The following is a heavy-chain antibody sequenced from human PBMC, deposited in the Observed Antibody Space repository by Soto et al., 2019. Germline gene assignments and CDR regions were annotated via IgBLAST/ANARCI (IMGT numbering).Heavy chain of an antibody. D-gene: IGHD5-18*01. CDR2: INPNSGGT. CDR3: VLYGYGARDYFDY. Sequence: VSVKVSCKASGYTFTGYYMHWVRQAPGQGLEWMGWINPNSGGTNYAQKFQGWVTMTRDTSISTAYMELSRLRSDDTAVYYCVLYGYGARDYFDYWGQGTLVTVSS. J-gene: IGHJ4*02. V-gene: IGHV1-2*04. CDR1: GYTFTGYY.